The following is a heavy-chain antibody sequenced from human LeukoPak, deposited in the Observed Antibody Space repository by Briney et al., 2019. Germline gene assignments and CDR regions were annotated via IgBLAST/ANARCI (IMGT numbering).Heavy chain of an antibody. D-gene: IGHD3-22*01. J-gene: IGHJ4*02. Sequence: GGSLRLSCAASGFTVSSNYMSGVRQAPGKGLEGVSLIYSGGRTYYADSVKGRFIISRDNSRNKLYLQINSLRAEDTAVYYCARGDRAASGYDYWGQGTLVSVSS. CDR2: IYSGGRT. V-gene: IGHV3-66*01. CDR1: GFTVSSNY. CDR3: ARGDRAASGYDY.